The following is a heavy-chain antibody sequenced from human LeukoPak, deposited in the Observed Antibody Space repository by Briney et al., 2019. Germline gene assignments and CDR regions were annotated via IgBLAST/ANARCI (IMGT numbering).Heavy chain of an antibody. Sequence: GGSLRLSCAASGFTFSIYAMNWVRQAPGKGLEWVAVMSYDGSAKYYADSLKGRFTISRDNSKNTLYLQMNSLRAEDTAVYYCAKYYYDSGSYYHAFDIWGQGTMVTVSS. CDR2: MSYDGSAK. D-gene: IGHD3-10*01. V-gene: IGHV3-30-3*01. CDR1: GFTFSIYA. J-gene: IGHJ3*02. CDR3: AKYYYDSGSYYHAFDI.